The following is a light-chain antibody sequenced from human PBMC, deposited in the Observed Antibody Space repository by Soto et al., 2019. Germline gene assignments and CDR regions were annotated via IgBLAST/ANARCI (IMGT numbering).Light chain of an antibody. CDR1: QNIRNS. Sequence: DIQMTQSPSSLSASVGDRVTITCRASQNIRNSLILYQQKPWKAPKYLIYATSSLGSGEPSTFSGSGSRTECTLTISSLQPEDFANYYCQKNYSIPRTFGQGTKVEIK. CDR3: QKNYSIPRT. V-gene: IGKV1-39*01. J-gene: IGKJ1*01. CDR2: ATS.